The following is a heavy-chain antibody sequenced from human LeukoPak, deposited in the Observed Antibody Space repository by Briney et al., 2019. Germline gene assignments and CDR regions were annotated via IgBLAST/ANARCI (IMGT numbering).Heavy chain of an antibody. J-gene: IGHJ5*02. CDR1: GGSISSDNYQ. CDR2: INYSGST. Sequence: SETLSLTCTVSGGSISSDNYQWSWIRQPPGKGLEWIGYINYSGSTYYNPSLKSRVTISVDTSKNQFSLKLTSVTAGDTAVYYCARYGSGSTWFDPWGQGTLVTVSS. V-gene: IGHV4-30-4*01. D-gene: IGHD3-10*01. CDR3: ARYGSGSTWFDP.